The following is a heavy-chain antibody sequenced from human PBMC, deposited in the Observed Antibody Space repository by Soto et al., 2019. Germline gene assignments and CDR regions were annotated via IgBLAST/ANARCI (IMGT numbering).Heavy chain of an antibody. D-gene: IGHD1-1*01. CDR1: GFTFNRHW. CDR2: IKEDGSEK. CDR3: GRTGWNAPDY. V-gene: IGHV3-7*01. Sequence: EVQLVESGGGLVQPGGSLRLSCAVSGFTFNRHWMSWVRQTPGKGLEWVASIKEDGSEKSYVDSVKGRFTISRDNAKNSLFLQMNSLRVEDTAVYYGGRTGWNAPDYWGQGTLVTVSS. J-gene: IGHJ4*02.